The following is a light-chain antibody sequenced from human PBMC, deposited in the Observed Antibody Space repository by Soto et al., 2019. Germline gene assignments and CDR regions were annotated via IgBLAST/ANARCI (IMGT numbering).Light chain of an antibody. CDR3: QQYSNWPIT. CDR1: QSVSSY. V-gene: IGKV3-11*01. CDR2: DAF. Sequence: EIVLTQSPVTLSLSPGERATLSCRASQSVSSYLAWYQQKPGQAPRLLIYDAFNRATGIPDRFSGSGSGTDFTLTFSSLEPEDFAVYYCQQYSNWPITFGQGTRLEIK. J-gene: IGKJ5*01.